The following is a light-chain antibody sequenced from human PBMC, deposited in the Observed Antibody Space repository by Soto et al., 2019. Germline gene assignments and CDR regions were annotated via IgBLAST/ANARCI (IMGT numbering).Light chain of an antibody. V-gene: IGKV1-8*01. Sequence: AILMTQSPSSFSASTGDRVTITCRASQGISSYLAWYQQKPGKAPKLLIYAASTLQSGVPSRFSGSGSGTDFTLTISCLQSEDFATYYCQQYYSYPGTFGPGTKVDIK. CDR1: QGISSY. CDR3: QQYYSYPGT. CDR2: AAS. J-gene: IGKJ3*01.